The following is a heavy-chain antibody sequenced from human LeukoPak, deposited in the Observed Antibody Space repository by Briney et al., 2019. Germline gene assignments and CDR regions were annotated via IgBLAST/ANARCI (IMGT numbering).Heavy chain of an antibody. Sequence: GGSLRLSCAASGFTFSSYSMNWVRQAPGKGLEWVSSISSSSSYIYYADSVKGRFTISRDNSKNTLYLQMNSLRAEDTAVYYCARDGGGDSGSYYFDYWGQGTLVTVSS. CDR3: ARDGGGDSGSYYFDY. CDR2: ISSSSSYI. J-gene: IGHJ4*02. D-gene: IGHD2-21*02. CDR1: GFTFSSYS. V-gene: IGHV3-21*04.